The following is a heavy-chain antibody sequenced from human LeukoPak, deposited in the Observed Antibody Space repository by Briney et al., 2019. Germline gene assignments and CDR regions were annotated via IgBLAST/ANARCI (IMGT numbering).Heavy chain of an antibody. D-gene: IGHD4-17*01. Sequence: GGSLRLSCAASGFTFSSYSMNWVRQAPGKGLEWVSSISSSSSYIYYADSVKGRFTISRDNAKNSLYLQMNSLRAEDTAVYYCARGTPPGNYGDYGGFDPWGRGPLVTVSS. CDR2: ISSSSSYI. V-gene: IGHV3-21*01. J-gene: IGHJ5*02. CDR3: ARGTPPGNYGDYGGFDP. CDR1: GFTFSSYS.